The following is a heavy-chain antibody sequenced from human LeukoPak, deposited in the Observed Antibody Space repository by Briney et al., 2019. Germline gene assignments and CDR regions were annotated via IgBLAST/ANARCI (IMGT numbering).Heavy chain of an antibody. CDR3: ARTMVRGVIGPFDAFDI. CDR1: GYTFTTYY. V-gene: IGHV1-2*04. Sequence: GASVKVSCKASGYTFTTYYIHWVRQAPGQGLEWMGWINPNSGGTNYAQKFQGWVTMTRDTSISTAYMELSRLRSDDTAVYYCARTMVRGVIGPFDAFDIWGQGTMVTVSS. D-gene: IGHD3-10*01. J-gene: IGHJ3*02. CDR2: INPNSGGT.